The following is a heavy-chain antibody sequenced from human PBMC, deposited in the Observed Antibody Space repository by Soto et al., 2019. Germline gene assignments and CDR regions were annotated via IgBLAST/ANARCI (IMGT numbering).Heavy chain of an antibody. Sequence: QVQLVESGGGVVQPGGSLRLSCTASGFTFGRHGMHWVRQAPGKGLEWVAGIGGDGARDSYADSVKGRFTNSRENGQNTLYLQMNGMRDEDTAVYYWAGDDDYHDNGLDYWGQGTLVTVSS. CDR3: AGDDDYHDNGLDY. CDR2: IGGDGARD. D-gene: IGHD4-17*01. V-gene: IGHV3-33*03. J-gene: IGHJ4*02. CDR1: GFTFGRHG.